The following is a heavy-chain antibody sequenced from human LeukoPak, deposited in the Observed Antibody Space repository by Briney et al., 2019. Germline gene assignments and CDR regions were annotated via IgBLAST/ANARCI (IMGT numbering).Heavy chain of an antibody. CDR3: ARDGSSGWAPGYYGMGV. CDR1: GFTFSSYG. V-gene: IGHV3-33*01. Sequence: GGSLRLSCAASGFTFSSYGMHWVRQAPGKGLEWVAVIWYDGSNKYYADSVKGRFTISRDNSKNTLYLQMNSLRAEDTAVYYCARDGSSGWAPGYYGMGVWGQGTTVTVSS. CDR2: IWYDGSNK. J-gene: IGHJ6*02. D-gene: IGHD6-19*01.